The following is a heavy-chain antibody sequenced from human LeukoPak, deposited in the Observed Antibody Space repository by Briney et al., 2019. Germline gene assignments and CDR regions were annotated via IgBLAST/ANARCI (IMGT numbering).Heavy chain of an antibody. CDR2: ISYDGSNK. CDR3: ARDPTPYDSSGYGDAFDI. D-gene: IGHD3-22*01. J-gene: IGHJ3*02. V-gene: IGHV3-30*01. Sequence: GGSLRLSCAASGFTFSSCAMHWVRQAPGKGLEWVAVISYDGSNKYYADSVKGRFTISRDNSKNTLYLQMNSLRAEDTAVYYCARDPTPYDSSGYGDAFDIWGQGTMVTVSS. CDR1: GFTFSSCA.